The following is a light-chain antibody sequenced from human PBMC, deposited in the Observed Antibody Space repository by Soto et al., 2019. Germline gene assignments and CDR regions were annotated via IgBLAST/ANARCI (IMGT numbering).Light chain of an antibody. Sequence: QSVLTQPPSVSGYPGQSVTISCSGTSSDVGSYNHVSWYQQAPGTAPKVMIYEVSNRPSGVPDRFSGSKSGNTASLTISGLQPEDEADYYCYSFTTSNTYVFGTGTKVTVL. V-gene: IGLV2-18*02. J-gene: IGLJ1*01. CDR2: EVS. CDR3: YSFTTSNTYV. CDR1: SSDVGSYNH.